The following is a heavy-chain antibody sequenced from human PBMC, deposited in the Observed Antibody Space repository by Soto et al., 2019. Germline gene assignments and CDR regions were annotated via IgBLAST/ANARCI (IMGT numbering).Heavy chain of an antibody. CDR3: HTYGMDV. J-gene: IGHJ6*02. V-gene: IGHV3-73*01. CDR1: GFTFSGSA. CDR2: IRSKANSYAT. D-gene: IGHD2-21*01. Sequence: EVPLVESGGGLVQPGGSLKLSCAASGFTFSGSAMHWVRQASGKGLEWVGRIRSKANSYATAYAASVKGRFTISRDDSKHTAYLQMNSLKTEDTAVYYWHTYGMDVWGQGTTVSVSS.